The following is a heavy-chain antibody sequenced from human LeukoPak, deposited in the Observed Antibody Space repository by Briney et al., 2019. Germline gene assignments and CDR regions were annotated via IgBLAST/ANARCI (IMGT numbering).Heavy chain of an antibody. V-gene: IGHV3-48*01. CDR2: ISSSRSTI. CDR3: ASLTVPDY. CDR1: GFTFSRSG. Sequence: QPGGSLRLSCAASGFTFSRSGMNWVRQAPGKGLEWVSYISSSRSTIYYADSVKGRFTISRDNAKNSLYLQMNSLRAEDTAVYYCASLTVPDYWGQGTLVTVS. D-gene: IGHD1-1*01. J-gene: IGHJ4*02.